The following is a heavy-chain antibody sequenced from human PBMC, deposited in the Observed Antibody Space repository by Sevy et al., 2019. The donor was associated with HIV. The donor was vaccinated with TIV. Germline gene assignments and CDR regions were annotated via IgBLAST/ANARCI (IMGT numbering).Heavy chain of an antibody. D-gene: IGHD2-15*01. CDR2: ISYAGSNK. CDR1: GFTFSSYG. CDR3: AKGLPYLGYCSGGSCYPGGWSYGMDF. V-gene: IGHV3-30*18. Sequence: GGSLRLSCAASGFTFSSYGMHWVRQAPGKGLEWVAVISYAGSNKYYADSVKGRFTISRDNSKNTLYLQMNSLRAEDTAAYYCAKGLPYLGYCSGGSCYPGGWSYGMDFWGQGTTVTVSS. J-gene: IGHJ6*01.